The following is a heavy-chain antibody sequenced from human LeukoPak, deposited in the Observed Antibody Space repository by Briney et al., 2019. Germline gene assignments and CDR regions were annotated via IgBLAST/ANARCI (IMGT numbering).Heavy chain of an antibody. CDR1: GGSISDNY. V-gene: IGHV4-59*01. CDR2: MDYSGGA. J-gene: IGHJ3*02. CDR3: ARESHVFDI. Sequence: SETLSLNCTVSGGSISDNYWTWIRQPPGKGLQWIGYMDYSGGANYNPSLKSRITISPDRSKNQFSLKVNSVNAADTAVYHCARESHVFDIWGQGTMVTVSS.